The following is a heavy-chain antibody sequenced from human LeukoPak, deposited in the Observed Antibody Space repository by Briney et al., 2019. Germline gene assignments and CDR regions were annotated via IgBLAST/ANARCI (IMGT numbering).Heavy chain of an antibody. CDR2: ITTGDGNT. D-gene: IGHD7-27*01. V-gene: IGHV3-23*01. CDR3: AKDGGLWVSAHWGDS. J-gene: IGHJ4*02. CDR1: GFTFSSYT. Sequence: GGSLRLSCTASGFTFSSYTMTWVRQAPGKGLKWVSTITTGDGNTYYADSVKGRFTVSRDDSKNTLYPQINSLRAEDTAVYYCAKDGGLWVSAHWGDSWGRGTLVTVSS.